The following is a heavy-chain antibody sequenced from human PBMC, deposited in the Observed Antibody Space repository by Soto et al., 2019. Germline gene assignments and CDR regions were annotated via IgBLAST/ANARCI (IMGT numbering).Heavy chain of an antibody. CDR3: ARPRYYDILTGYHYYYYMDV. V-gene: IGHV1-18*01. Sequence: QVQLVQSGAEVKKPGASAKVSCKASGYTFTSYGISWVRQAPGQGLEWMGWISAYNGNTNYAQKLQGRVTMTTDTSTSTAYMELRSLRSDDTAVYYCARPRYYDILTGYHYYYYMDVWGKGTTVSVSS. CDR1: GYTFTSYG. D-gene: IGHD3-9*01. CDR2: ISAYNGNT. J-gene: IGHJ6*03.